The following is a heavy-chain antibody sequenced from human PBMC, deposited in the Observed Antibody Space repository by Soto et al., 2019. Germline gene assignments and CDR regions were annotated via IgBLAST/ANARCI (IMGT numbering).Heavy chain of an antibody. D-gene: IGHD1-26*01. Sequence: SETLSLTCTVSGGSISRYYWSWIRQPPGKGLEWIGYIYYSGSTNYNPSIKSRVTISVDTSKNQFSLKLSSVTAADTAVYYCARDIVGATDNWFDPWGQGTLVTVSS. J-gene: IGHJ5*02. V-gene: IGHV4-59*12. CDR2: IYYSGST. CDR3: ARDIVGATDNWFDP. CDR1: GGSISRYY.